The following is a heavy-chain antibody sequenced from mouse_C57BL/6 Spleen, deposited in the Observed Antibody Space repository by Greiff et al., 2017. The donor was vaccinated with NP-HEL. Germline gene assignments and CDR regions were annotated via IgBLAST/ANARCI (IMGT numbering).Heavy chain of an antibody. CDR3: ARDRGIRYYFDY. Sequence: EVHLVESGGGLVKPGGSLKLSCAASGFTFSSYAMSWVRQTPEKRLAWVATISDGGSYTYYPDNVKGRFTISRDNAKNNLYLQMSHLKSEDTAMYYCARDRGIRYYFDYWGQGTTLTVSS. CDR2: ISDGGSYT. J-gene: IGHJ2*01. V-gene: IGHV5-4*01. D-gene: IGHD1-1*01. CDR1: GFTFSSYA.